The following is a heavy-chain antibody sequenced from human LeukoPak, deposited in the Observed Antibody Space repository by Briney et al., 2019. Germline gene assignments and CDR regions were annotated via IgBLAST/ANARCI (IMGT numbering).Heavy chain of an antibody. CDR3: ARGPDSSGYYYFDY. CDR2: IYHSGST. J-gene: IGHJ4*02. D-gene: IGHD3-22*01. CDR1: GGSISSGDYY. Sequence: SQTLSLTCTVSGGSISSGDYYWSWIRQPPGKGLEWIGYIYHSGSTYYNPSLKSRVTISVDTSKNQFSLKLSSVTAADTAVYYCARGPDSSGYYYFDYWGQGTLVTVSS. V-gene: IGHV4-30-4*01.